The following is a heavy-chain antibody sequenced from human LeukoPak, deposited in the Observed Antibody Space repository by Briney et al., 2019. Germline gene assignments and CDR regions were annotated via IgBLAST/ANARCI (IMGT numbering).Heavy chain of an antibody. CDR3: ARVPCSGGSCYRDFAFDI. D-gene: IGHD2-15*01. J-gene: IGHJ3*02. V-gene: IGHV3-30*01. CDR2: ISYDGSNK. CDR1: GFTLSSYA. Sequence: GRSLRLSCAASGFTLSSYAMHWVRQAPGKGLEWVAVISYDGSNKYYAGSVKGRFTISRDNSKNTLYLQMNSLRAEDTAVYYCARVPCSGGSCYRDFAFDIWGQGTMVTVSS.